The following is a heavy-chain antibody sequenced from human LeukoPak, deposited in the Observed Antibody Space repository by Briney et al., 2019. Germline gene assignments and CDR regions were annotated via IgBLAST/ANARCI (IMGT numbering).Heavy chain of an antibody. D-gene: IGHD1-26*01. CDR2: ITEDGSIT. CDR1: GFTFRTYW. V-gene: IGHV3-74*01. Sequence: GGSLRLSCAVSGFTFRTYWMHWVRQVPGEGLVWVSRITEDGSITNYADSVKGRFSISRDNAKNTLYLQMNSLRAEDTAVYYCGRDLGGRSGYWGQGTLVTVSS. CDR3: GRDLGGRSGY. J-gene: IGHJ4*02.